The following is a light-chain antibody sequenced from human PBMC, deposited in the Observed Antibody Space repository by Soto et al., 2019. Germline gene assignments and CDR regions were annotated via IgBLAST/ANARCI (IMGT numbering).Light chain of an antibody. J-gene: IGKJ5*01. V-gene: IGKV3D-15*01. Sequence: EIVMTPSQATLSVPPVESSTLSCRASQSVSRKLVWYQQKPGQAPRLLIYGASTRATGIPERFSGSGSGTEFTLTIRTLEPEDFAVYYCQHRSNWPTFGQGTRLEIK. CDR1: QSVSRK. CDR3: QHRSNWPT. CDR2: GAS.